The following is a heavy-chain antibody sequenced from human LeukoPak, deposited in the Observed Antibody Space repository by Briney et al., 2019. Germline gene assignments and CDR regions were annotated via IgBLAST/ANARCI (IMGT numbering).Heavy chain of an antibody. V-gene: IGHV3-23*01. Sequence: PGGSLRLSCAASGFTFTTYAMSWVRQAPGKGLEWVSSVSKSDGTTYYADPVKGRLTISRDNSKNTLHLQMNGLRAEDTAVYYCARGSYGMDVWGQGTTVTVSS. J-gene: IGHJ6*02. CDR3: ARGSYGMDV. CDR1: GFTFTTYA. CDR2: VSKSDGTT.